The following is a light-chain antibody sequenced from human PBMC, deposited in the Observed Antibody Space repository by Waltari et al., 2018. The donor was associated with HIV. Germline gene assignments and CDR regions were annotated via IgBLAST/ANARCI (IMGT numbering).Light chain of an antibody. J-gene: IGLJ2*01. CDR2: RNP. CDR1: SSNIGSNY. Sequence: QSVLTQPSSASGTPGQRVTISCSGSSSNIGSNYVYWYQHLPGTARKLLIYRNPQRPSGVPYRISGSTSGTSASLAISGLRSEYEADYYCAAWDDRLIGLLFGGGTRLTAL. V-gene: IGLV1-47*01. CDR3: AAWDDRLIGLL.